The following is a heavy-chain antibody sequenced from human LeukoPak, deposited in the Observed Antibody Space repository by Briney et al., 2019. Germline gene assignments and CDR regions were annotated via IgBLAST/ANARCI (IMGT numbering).Heavy chain of an antibody. CDR2: IYSGGTT. D-gene: IGHD5-24*01. V-gene: IGHV3-53*01. CDR1: GFTLSTYY. J-gene: IGHJ2*01. CDR3: ARVGDHFHWNLDL. Sequence: GGSLRLSCAASGFTLSTYYMNWVRQAPGKGLEWVSIIYSGGTTYYADSVKGRFTISRDTSKNTLSLQMSSLRAEDTAVYFCARVGDHFHWNLDLWGRGTLATVSS.